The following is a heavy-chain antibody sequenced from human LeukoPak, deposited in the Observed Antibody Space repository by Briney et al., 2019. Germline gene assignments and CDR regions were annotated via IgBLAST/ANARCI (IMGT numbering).Heavy chain of an antibody. D-gene: IGHD3-10*01. J-gene: IGHJ4*02. V-gene: IGHV4-34*01. CDR2: INHSGST. Sequence: KASETLSLTCAVYGGSFSGYYWSWIRQPPGKGLEWIGEINHSGSTNYNPSLKSRVTISVDTSKNQFSLKLSSVTAADTALYYCARGYYHFDYWGQGTLVTVSS. CDR3: ARGYYHFDY. CDR1: GGSFSGYY.